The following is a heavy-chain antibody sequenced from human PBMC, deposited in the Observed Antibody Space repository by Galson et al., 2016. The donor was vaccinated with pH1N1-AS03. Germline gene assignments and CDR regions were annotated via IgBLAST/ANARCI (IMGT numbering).Heavy chain of an antibody. V-gene: IGHV3-74*01. CDR1: GFTSSNLW. CDR3: ATGRGYYYEY. CDR2: VNGDGSST. J-gene: IGHJ4*02. D-gene: IGHD3-10*01. Sequence: SLRLSCAAPGFTSSNLWMHWVRQGPGKGLVWVARVNGDGSSTTYADSVKGRFTISRDNAKNTVYLQMISLRAEDTAVYYCATGRGYYYEYWGQGTLVSVSS.